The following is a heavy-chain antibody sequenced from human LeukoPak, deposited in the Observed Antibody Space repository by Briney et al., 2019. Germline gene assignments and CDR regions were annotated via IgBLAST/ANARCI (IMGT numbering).Heavy chain of an antibody. CDR2: VYYGGST. J-gene: IGHJ5*02. Sequence: SETLSLTCTVSGGSISSLYWSWIRQPPGKGLEWIGYVYYGGSTNYNPSLKSRVTISVDTSKNQFSPKLSSVTAADTAVYYCARDSNGFDPWGQGTLVTVSS. CDR1: GGSISSLY. CDR3: ARDSNGFDP. V-gene: IGHV4-59*11.